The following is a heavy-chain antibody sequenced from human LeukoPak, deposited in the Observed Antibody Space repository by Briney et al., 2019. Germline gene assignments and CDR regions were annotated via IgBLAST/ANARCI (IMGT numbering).Heavy chain of an antibody. Sequence: PGGSLRLSCAASGFTFSSYAMSWVRQAPGKGLEWVSAISGSGGSTYYADSVKGRFTISRDNSKNTLYLQMNSLRAEDTAVYYCAKGPIFGYCSGGSCYGPFDYWGQGTLVTVSS. CDR2: ISGSGGST. D-gene: IGHD2-15*01. V-gene: IGHV3-23*01. CDR3: AKGPIFGYCSGGSCYGPFDY. CDR1: GFTFSSYA. J-gene: IGHJ4*02.